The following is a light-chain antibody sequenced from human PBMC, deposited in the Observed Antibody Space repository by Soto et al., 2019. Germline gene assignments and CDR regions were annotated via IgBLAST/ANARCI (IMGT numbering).Light chain of an antibody. Sequence: QSVLTQPASVSGSPGQSITISCTGSSSDVGGYNYVSWYQHHPGKAPKLIIFEVTNRPSGVSNRFSGSKSGNTASLTISGLQAEDEADYYCSSLTSSSTRGVFGTGTKV. CDR2: EVT. V-gene: IGLV2-14*01. CDR1: SSDVGGYNY. CDR3: SSLTSSSTRGV. J-gene: IGLJ1*01.